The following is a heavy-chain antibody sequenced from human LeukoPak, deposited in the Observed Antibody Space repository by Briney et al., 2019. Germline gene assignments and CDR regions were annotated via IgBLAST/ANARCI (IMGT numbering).Heavy chain of an antibody. V-gene: IGHV4-34*01. D-gene: IGHD2-21*02. CDR3: ARGSLGLVTGPNYYYYYGMDV. J-gene: IGHJ6*02. CDR2: INHSGST. CDR1: GGSFSGYY. Sequence: SETLSLTCAVYGGSFSGYYWSWIRQPPGKGLEWIGEINHSGSTNYDPSLKSRVTISVDTSKNQFSLKLSSVTAADTAVYYCARGSLGLVTGPNYYYYYGMDVWGQGTTVTVSS.